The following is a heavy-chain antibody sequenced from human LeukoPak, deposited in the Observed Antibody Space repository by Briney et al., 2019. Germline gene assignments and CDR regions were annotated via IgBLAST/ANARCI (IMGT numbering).Heavy chain of an antibody. CDR3: AKGGGGRLIYYYYMDV. Sequence: GGSLRLSCAASGFTFSSYSMNWVRQAPGKGLEWVSGITWNSDNIEYADSVKGRFTISRDNAKNSLYLQMNSLRAEDMALYYCAKGGGGRLIYYYYMDVWGKGTTVTVSS. J-gene: IGHJ6*03. D-gene: IGHD3-16*01. V-gene: IGHV3-9*03. CDR1: GFTFSSYS. CDR2: ITWNSDNI.